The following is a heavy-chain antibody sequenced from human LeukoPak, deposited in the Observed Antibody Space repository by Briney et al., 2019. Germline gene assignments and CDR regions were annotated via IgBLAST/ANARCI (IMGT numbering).Heavy chain of an antibody. CDR1: GGTFSSNA. CDR2: IIPIFGTA. V-gene: IGHV1-69*01. CDR3: ARGYCSSTSCYRPNAFDI. Sequence: SVNVSCKVSGGTFSSNAISWVRQAPGQGLEWMGGIIPIFGTANYTQKFQGGDTMTPDEATSTAYMELSNLRSEDTAVYYCARGYCSSTSCYRPNAFDIWGQGTMVTVSS. J-gene: IGHJ3*02. D-gene: IGHD2-2*01.